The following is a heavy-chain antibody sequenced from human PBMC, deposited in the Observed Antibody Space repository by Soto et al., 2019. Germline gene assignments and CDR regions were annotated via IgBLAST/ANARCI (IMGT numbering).Heavy chain of an antibody. J-gene: IGHJ4*02. Sequence: QVPLQQWGAGLLKPSETLSLTCAVYGGSFSGYYWSWIRQPPGKGLEWIGEINHSGSTNYNPSLKSRVTISVDTSKNQFSLKLSSVTAADTAVYYCARYGDYYYFDYWGQGTLVTVSS. CDR2: INHSGST. CDR1: GGSFSGYY. V-gene: IGHV4-34*01. D-gene: IGHD4-17*01. CDR3: ARYGDYYYFDY.